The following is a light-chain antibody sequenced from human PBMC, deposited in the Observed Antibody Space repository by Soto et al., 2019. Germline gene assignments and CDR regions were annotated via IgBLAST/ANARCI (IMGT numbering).Light chain of an antibody. CDR2: LGS. Sequence: EIVMTQSPLTLPVTPGEPASISCRSSQSLLYNNTYNYLDWYVQKPGQSPQLLIYLGSNRAPGVPDRFSRSGPGTDFTLKINXVEAEDVGTYYCMQALQSLTFGQGTRLEIK. CDR3: MQALQSLT. CDR1: QSLLYNNTYNY. J-gene: IGKJ5*01. V-gene: IGKV2-28*01.